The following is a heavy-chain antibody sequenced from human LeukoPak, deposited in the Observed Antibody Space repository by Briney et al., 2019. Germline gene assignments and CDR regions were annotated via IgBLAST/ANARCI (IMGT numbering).Heavy chain of an antibody. CDR1: GDSFSTFY. J-gene: IGHJ3*02. Sequence: SETLSLTCTVSGDSFSTFYWSWIRQPPGKGLEWIGYFYYSVSTNYNPSLKSRVTISVDASKNQFSLALRSVTAADTAIYYCVRRFAANPRYVFDIWGQGTMVTVSS. CDR2: FYYSVST. CDR3: VRRFAANPRYVFDI. V-gene: IGHV4-59*08. D-gene: IGHD3-9*01.